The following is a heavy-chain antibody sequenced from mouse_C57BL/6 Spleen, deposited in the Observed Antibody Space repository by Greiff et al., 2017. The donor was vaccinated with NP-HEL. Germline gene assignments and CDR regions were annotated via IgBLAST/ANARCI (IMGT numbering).Heavy chain of an antibody. V-gene: IGHV1-64*01. CDR3: ALCYYGNTWYAY. J-gene: IGHJ3*01. Sequence: QVQLQQPGAELVKPGASVKLSCKASGYTFTSYWMHWVKQRPGQGLEWIGMLHPNSGSTNYNEKFKSKATLTVDKSSSTAYMQLSSLTSEDSAVYYCALCYYGNTWYAYWGQATLVTVSA. CDR2: LHPNSGST. D-gene: IGHD2-1*01. CDR1: GYTFTSYW.